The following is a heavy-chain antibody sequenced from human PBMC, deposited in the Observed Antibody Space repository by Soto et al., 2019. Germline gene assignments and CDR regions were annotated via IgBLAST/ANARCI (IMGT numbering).Heavy chain of an antibody. CDR2: IYYTGTI. Sequence: SETLSLTCTVSGDSISSNYWSWIRQPPGKGLEWIGYIYYTGTIDYNPSLKSRVTISADTSKNQFSLKLSSVTATDTAVYFCARFFDDDHRYFDYWGQGTLVTVSS. J-gene: IGHJ4*02. D-gene: IGHD3-9*01. CDR3: ARFFDDDHRYFDY. CDR1: GDSISSNY. V-gene: IGHV4-59*08.